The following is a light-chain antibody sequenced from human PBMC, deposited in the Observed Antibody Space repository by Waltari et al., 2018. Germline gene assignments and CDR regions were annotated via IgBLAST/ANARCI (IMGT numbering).Light chain of an antibody. V-gene: IGKV3-20*01. Sequence: EIVLTQSPGTLSLSPGESATLSCRASQTVRSSYIAWYQQRPGQAPRLLIHGASSRATGIPDRFSGSGSGTDFTLTISGLEPDDFAVYFCEPYDSSPPGYTFGQGTKLEI. J-gene: IGKJ2*01. CDR1: QTVRSSY. CDR3: EPYDSSPPGYT. CDR2: GAS.